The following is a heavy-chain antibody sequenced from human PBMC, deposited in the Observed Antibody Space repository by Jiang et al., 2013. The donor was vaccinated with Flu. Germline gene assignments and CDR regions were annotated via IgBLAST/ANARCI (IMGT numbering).Heavy chain of an antibody. J-gene: IGHJ6*02. CDR2: IWYDGSNK. D-gene: IGHD6-19*01. CDR1: GFFFSSYD. CDR3: ATSLGAVAGTYYYYGMDV. V-gene: IGHV3-33*01. Sequence: QLLESGGGVVQPGRSLRLSCAASGFFFSSYDIHWVRQAPGKGLEWVAIIWYDGSNKYYADSVKGRFTISRDNSKNTLYLQMNSLRAEDTAVYYCATSLGAVAGTYYYYGMDVWGQGTTVSVSS.